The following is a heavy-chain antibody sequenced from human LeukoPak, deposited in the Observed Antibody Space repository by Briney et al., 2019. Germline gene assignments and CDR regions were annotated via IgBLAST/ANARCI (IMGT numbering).Heavy chain of an antibody. V-gene: IGHV3-21*01. J-gene: IGHJ6*03. D-gene: IGHD3-10*01. Sequence: GGSLRLSCAASGFTFSSYSMNWVRQAPGKGLEWVSSISSSSSYIYYTDSVKGRFTISRDNAKKPLYLQMNSLRAEDTAVYYCARVGGITLALAPSPFPDYNYYYMDVWGKGTTVTVSS. CDR1: GFTFSSYS. CDR3: ARVGGITLALAPSPFPDYNYYYMDV. CDR2: ISSSSSYI.